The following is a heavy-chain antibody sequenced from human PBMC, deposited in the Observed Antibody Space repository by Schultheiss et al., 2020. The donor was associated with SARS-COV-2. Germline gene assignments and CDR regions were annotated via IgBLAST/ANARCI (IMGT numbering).Heavy chain of an antibody. V-gene: IGHV3-48*01. CDR3: ARDEYYDFWSGYYTYYYYYGMDV. D-gene: IGHD3-3*01. Sequence: GGSLRLSCAASGFTFSSYSMNWVRQAPGKGLEWVSYISSSSSTIYYADSVKGRFTISRDNAKNSLYLQMNSLRAEDTAVYYCARDEYYDFWSGYYTYYYYYGMDVWGQGTTVTVSS. J-gene: IGHJ6*02. CDR2: ISSSSSTI. CDR1: GFTFSSYS.